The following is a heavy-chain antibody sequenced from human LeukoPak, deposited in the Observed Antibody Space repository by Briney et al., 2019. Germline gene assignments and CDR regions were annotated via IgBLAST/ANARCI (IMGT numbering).Heavy chain of an antibody. CDR3: ARAPLQYYGSSGYDFDY. CDR2: IYPGDSDA. D-gene: IGHD3-22*01. J-gene: IGHJ4*02. CDR1: GYIFTSYW. Sequence: GESLKISCKGSGYIFTSYWIAWVRQMPGKGLEWMGIIYPGDSDARYSPSFQGQVTISADKSISTAYVQWSSLKASDTAMYYCARAPLQYYGSSGYDFDYWGQGTLVTVSS. V-gene: IGHV5-51*01.